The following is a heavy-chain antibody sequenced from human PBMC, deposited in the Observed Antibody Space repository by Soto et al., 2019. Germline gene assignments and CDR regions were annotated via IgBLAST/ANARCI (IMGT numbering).Heavy chain of an antibody. Sequence: QVQLQESGPGLVQPSQTLSLTCTVSGGSISSGGYYWSWIRQHPGTGLEWIGHISYSGSTYYNTPLKSRVNISVDPSTNHFSLIVNSGAAADTAVYYCAEGVLHWGQGTPVTVFS. J-gene: IGHJ4*01. CDR2: ISYSGST. CDR1: GGSISSGGYY. V-gene: IGHV4-31*03. CDR3: AEGVLH.